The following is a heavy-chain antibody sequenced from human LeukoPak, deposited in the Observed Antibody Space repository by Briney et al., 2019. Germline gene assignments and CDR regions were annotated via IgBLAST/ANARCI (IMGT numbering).Heavy chain of an antibody. J-gene: IGHJ4*02. D-gene: IGHD3-22*01. CDR1: GFTFSNYN. CDR3: ARDLGGYYYDSHR. Sequence: GGSLRLSCAASGFTFSNYNMNWVRQSPGKGLEWVSSISSSSSYIYYADSVKGRFTTSRDYAKNSLYLQMNSLRAEDTAVYYCARDLGGYYYDSHRWGQGTLVTVSS. CDR2: ISSSSSYI. V-gene: IGHV3-21*01.